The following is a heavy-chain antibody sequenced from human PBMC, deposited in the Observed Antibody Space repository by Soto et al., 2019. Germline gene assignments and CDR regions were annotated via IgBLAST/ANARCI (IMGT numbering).Heavy chain of an antibody. Sequence: GGSLRLSCEGSGFTFSDYYISWIRQAPGKGLEWISYSSNSGTFSRYADSVKGRFPISRDNTKNLLYLQMNSLRAEDTAVYYCARSGDNYNRLDYWGQGAPVTVSS. J-gene: IGHJ4*02. V-gene: IGHV3-11*06. D-gene: IGHD1-1*01. CDR1: GFTFSDYY. CDR2: SSNSGTFS. CDR3: ARSGDNYNRLDY.